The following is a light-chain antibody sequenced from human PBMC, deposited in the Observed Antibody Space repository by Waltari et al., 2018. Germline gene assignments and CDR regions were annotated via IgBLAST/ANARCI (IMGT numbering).Light chain of an antibody. V-gene: IGKV3-20*01. Sequence: LVLTQSPDTLSLSPAQRATLSCRASQTVSSSSLAWYQHQPGHAPRLLMYGVYSRATGFPDRFSASGSGTDFTLTISRLEPEDFAVYYCQQYDGSVLTFGGGTKVEIK. CDR1: QTVSSSS. J-gene: IGKJ4*01. CDR2: GVY. CDR3: QQYDGSVLT.